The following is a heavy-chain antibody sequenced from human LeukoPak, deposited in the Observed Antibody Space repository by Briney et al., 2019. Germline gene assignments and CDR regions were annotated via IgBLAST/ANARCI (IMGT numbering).Heavy chain of an antibody. CDR2: IYYSGST. Sequence: SETLSLTCTVSGGSISSSSYYWGWIRQPPGKGLEWIGSIYYSGSTYYNPSLKSRVTISVDTSRNQFSLKLSSVTAADTAVYYCARERQGYDFWSGYENYYYYGMDVWGQGTTVTVSS. V-gene: IGHV4-39*02. CDR1: GGSISSSSYY. J-gene: IGHJ6*02. D-gene: IGHD3-3*01. CDR3: ARERQGYDFWSGYENYYYYGMDV.